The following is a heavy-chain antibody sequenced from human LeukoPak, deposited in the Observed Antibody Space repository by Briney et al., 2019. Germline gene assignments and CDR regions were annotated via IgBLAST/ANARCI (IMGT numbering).Heavy chain of an antibody. D-gene: IGHD6-19*01. CDR1: GGSFSGYY. CDR3: ASNRGGPGSYSSGWYCDY. J-gene: IGHJ4*02. Sequence: SETLSLTCAVYGGSFSGYYWSWIRQPPGKGLEWIGEINHSGSTNYNPSLKSRVTISVDTSKNQFSLKLSSVTAADTAVYYCASNRGGPGSYSSGWYCDYWGQGTLVTVSS. V-gene: IGHV4-34*01. CDR2: INHSGST.